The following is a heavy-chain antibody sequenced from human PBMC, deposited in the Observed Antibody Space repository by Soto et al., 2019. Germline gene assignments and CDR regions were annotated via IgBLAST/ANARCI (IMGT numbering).Heavy chain of an antibody. CDR2: IIPILGIA. J-gene: IGHJ4*02. CDR3: ASWGGTDY. CDR1: GGTFSTYT. D-gene: IGHD2-21*01. V-gene: IGHV1-69*02. Sequence: QVQLVQSGAEVKKPGSSVKVSSKASGGTFSTYTISWVRRAPGQGLEWMGRIIPILGIANYAQKFQGRVTITADKSTSTAYMELSSLRSEDTAVYYCASWGGTDYWGQGTLVTVSS.